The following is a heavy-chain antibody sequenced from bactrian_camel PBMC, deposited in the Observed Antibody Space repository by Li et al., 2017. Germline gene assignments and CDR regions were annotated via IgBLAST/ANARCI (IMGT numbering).Heavy chain of an antibody. CDR3: VRDLASLYAY. V-gene: IGHV3S6*01. CDR2: LNSGFSAT. D-gene: IGHD1*01. Sequence: VQLVESGGGLVQPGGSLRLSCAASGFTFNTYWMHWVRQAPGKGLEWVSTLNSGFSATSYVDSVKGRFTISRDNAKNTLYLQMNSLKPEDTAVYRCVRDLASLYAYWGQGTQVTVS. J-gene: IGHJ4*01. CDR1: GFTFNTYW.